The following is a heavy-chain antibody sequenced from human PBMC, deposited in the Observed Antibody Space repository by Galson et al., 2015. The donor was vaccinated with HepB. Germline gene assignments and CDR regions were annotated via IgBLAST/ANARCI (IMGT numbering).Heavy chain of an antibody. Sequence: SLRLSCAGSGFIFRHHAMAWIRQAPGKGLEWVSGINGRGSTRSYSHAVKGRFSISRDNSKDTVFLPMDNLRAEDTAVYYCVKEGSWFGGDWFDPWGQGALVTVS. CDR2: INGRGSTR. CDR3: VKEGSWFGGDWFDP. J-gene: IGHJ5*02. D-gene: IGHD3-16*01. CDR1: GFIFRHHA. V-gene: IGHV3-23*01.